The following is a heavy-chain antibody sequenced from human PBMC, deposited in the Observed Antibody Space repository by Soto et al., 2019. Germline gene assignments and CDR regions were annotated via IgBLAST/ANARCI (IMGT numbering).Heavy chain of an antibody. CDR1: GDTFGRFT. Sequence: ASVKVSCKASGDTFGRFTINWVRQAPGQGLEWMGGIKPISDITNYAQRFQGRVTFTADASTSTVYLELSSLRSEDTAMYYCARATSTINKSIGVWFDRWGQGTLVTVSS. V-gene: IGHV1-69*13. CDR2: IKPISDIT. CDR3: ARATSTINKSIGVWFDR. D-gene: IGHD4-4*01. J-gene: IGHJ5*02.